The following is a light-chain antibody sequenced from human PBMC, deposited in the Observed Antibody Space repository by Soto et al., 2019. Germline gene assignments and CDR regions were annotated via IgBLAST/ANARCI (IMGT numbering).Light chain of an antibody. CDR2: SFN. Sequence: QSVLTQPPSVSGAPGQTVTISCTGSRSNIGAGYDIHWYQFLPGTAPKLLLYSFNKRPSGIPDRFSGSKSGTSASLAITGLQPDDEADYYCQSYDDSLSGSGVFGTGTKLTVL. J-gene: IGLJ1*01. CDR1: RSNIGAGYD. V-gene: IGLV1-40*01. CDR3: QSYDDSLSGSGV.